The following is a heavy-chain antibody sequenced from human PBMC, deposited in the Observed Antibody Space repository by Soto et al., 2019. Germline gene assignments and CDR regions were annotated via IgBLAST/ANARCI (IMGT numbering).Heavy chain of an antibody. CDR2: IYWDDDK. CDR3: AHGISGYCSGGSCSKNWFDP. J-gene: IGHJ5*02. Sequence: GSGPTLVNPTQTLTLTCTFSGFSLSTSGVGVGWIRQPPGKALEWLALIYWDDDKRYSPSLKSRLTITKDTSKNQVVLTMTNMDPVDTATYYCAHGISGYCSGGSCSKNWFDPWGQGTLVTVSS. D-gene: IGHD2-15*01. CDR1: GFSLSTSGVG. V-gene: IGHV2-5*02.